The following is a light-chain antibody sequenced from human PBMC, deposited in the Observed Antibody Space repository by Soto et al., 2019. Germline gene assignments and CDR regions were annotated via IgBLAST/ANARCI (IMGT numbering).Light chain of an antibody. Sequence: DIVMTHSPATLSVSPLEIATPSCRASQSVSSNLTWYQQKPGQAPRLLIYGASTRATGVPARFSGSGSGTEFTLTISSLQSEDFAVYYCQQYNDWWTFGQGTKVDIK. CDR1: QSVSSN. J-gene: IGKJ1*01. V-gene: IGKV3-15*01. CDR3: QQYNDWWT. CDR2: GAS.